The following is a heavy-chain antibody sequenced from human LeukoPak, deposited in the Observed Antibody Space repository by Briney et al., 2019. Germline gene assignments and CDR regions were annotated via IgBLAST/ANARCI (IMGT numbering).Heavy chain of an antibody. V-gene: IGHV3-74*01. CDR2: ITTDGSGT. CDR1: GFTFNSYW. CDR3: ARDPAPYSSSWLFDY. Sequence: GGSLRLSCADSGFTFNSYWMHWVRQAPGKGLAWVSHITTDGSGTSYADSVKGRFTISRDNAKNSLYLQMNSLRAEDTAVYYCARDPAPYSSSWLFDYWGQGTLVTVSS. J-gene: IGHJ4*02. D-gene: IGHD6-13*01.